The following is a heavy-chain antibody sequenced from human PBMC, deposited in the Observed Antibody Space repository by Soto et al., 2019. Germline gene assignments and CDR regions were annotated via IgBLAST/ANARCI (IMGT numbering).Heavy chain of an antibody. V-gene: IGHV1-69*13. CDR1: GGTFSSYA. J-gene: IGHJ6*02. CDR2: IIPIFGTA. D-gene: IGHD4-4*01. Sequence: GASVKVSCKASGGTFSSYAISWVRQAPGQGLEWMGGIIPIFGTANYAQKFQGRVTITADESTSTAYMELSSLRSEDTAVYYCAREKSNDYSTLAHYYYYGMDVWGQGTTVTVSS. CDR3: AREKSNDYSTLAHYYYYGMDV.